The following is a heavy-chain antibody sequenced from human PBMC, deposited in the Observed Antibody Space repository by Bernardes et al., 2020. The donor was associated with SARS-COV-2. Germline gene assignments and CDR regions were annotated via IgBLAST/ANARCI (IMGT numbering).Heavy chain of an antibody. J-gene: IGHJ4*02. CDR3: AKDYQTFEPVSFDY. CDR2: ISGSGVST. D-gene: IGHD2-8*01. Sequence: GGSLRLSCEASGFTFSSYAMSWVRQAPGKGLEWVSAISGSGVSTYYADSVKGRFTISRDNSKNTLYLQINSLRAEDTAVYYCAKDYQTFEPVSFDYWGQGTLVTVSS. CDR1: GFTFSSYA. V-gene: IGHV3-23*01.